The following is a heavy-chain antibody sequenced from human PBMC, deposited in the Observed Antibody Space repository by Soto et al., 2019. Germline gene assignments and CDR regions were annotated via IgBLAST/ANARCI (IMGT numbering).Heavy chain of an antibody. CDR1: GFTFSTSA. Sequence: QVQVVESGGGVVQPGGSLRLSCAASGFTFSTSAMHWVRQAPGKGLEWMAAISYGGNTEYYADSVKGRFTVSRDISESTLYLHMNVLRTEDTAVYDCVREEFEAGRGHFGCWGQGTLFSVSS. J-gene: IGHJ4*02. CDR2: ISYGGNTE. CDR3: VREEFEAGRGHFGC. V-gene: IGHV3-30-3*01. D-gene: IGHD6-13*01.